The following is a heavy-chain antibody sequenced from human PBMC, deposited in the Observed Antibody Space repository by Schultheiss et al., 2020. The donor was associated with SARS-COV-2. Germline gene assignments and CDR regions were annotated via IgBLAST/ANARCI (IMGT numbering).Heavy chain of an antibody. V-gene: IGHV3-7*05. CDR3: AREQQLDYYYYGMDV. Sequence: GGSLRLSCAASGFTFSSYAMSWVRQAPGKGLEWVAHIKQDGSKQYYLDSLKGRFIISRDNAKNSLYLQMNSLRAEDTAVYYCAREQQLDYYYYGMDVWGQGTTVTVSS. J-gene: IGHJ6*02. CDR2: IKQDGSKQ. D-gene: IGHD6-13*01. CDR1: GFTFSSYA.